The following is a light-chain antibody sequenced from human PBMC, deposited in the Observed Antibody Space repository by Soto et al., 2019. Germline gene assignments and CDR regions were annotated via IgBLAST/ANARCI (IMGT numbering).Light chain of an antibody. J-gene: IGKJ5*01. CDR1: QSVGNSF. V-gene: IGKV3-20*01. CDR3: QQYGTSEII. Sequence: EVVLTQSPGTLSLSPGGRATLSCRASQSVGNSFVAWYQQKPGQPPRLLIYDTSKRATGIPDRFSGSVSGTDFTLSISRVEPEDFAVFYCQQYGTSEIIFGQGTRM. CDR2: DTS.